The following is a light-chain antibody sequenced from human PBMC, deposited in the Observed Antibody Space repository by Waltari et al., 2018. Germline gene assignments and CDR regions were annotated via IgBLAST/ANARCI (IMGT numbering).Light chain of an antibody. CDR1: QSIGRY. J-gene: IGKJ1*01. V-gene: IGKV3-20*01. CDR2: GAT. Sequence: EIVLTQSTGTLSLSPGERATLYCRASQSIGRYLAWYQQKPDQAPRLLSYGATSRATGIPDRFSGSGSGTDFSLTISRLEPEDFAVYYCQNHERLPATFGQGTKVEIK. CDR3: QNHERLPAT.